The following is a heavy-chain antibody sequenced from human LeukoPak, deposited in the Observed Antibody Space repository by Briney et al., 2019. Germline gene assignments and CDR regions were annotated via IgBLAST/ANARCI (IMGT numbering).Heavy chain of an antibody. CDR1: GFTFSSYS. J-gene: IGHJ5*02. D-gene: IGHD6-19*01. V-gene: IGHV3-21*01. CDR3: ARDHSEQWLVRGGHWFDP. CDR2: ISSSSSYI. Sequence: GSLRLSCAASGFTFSSYSMNWVRQAPGKGREWISSISSSSSYIYYADSVKGRFTISRDNAKNSLYLQMNGLRAEDTAVYYCARDHSEQWLVRGGHWFDPWGQGTLVTVSS.